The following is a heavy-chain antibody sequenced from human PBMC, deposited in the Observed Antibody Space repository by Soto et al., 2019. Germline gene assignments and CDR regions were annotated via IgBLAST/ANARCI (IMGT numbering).Heavy chain of an antibody. Sequence: SETLSLTCTVSGGSISSSSYYWGWIRQPPGKGLEWIGSIYYSGSTYYNPSLKSRVTISEDTSKKQFSLKLSSVTAADTAVYYFARAGDWGSYYYMDVWGKGTTVTVSS. CDR1: GGSISSSSYY. J-gene: IGHJ6*03. V-gene: IGHV4-39*07. D-gene: IGHD7-27*01. CDR3: ARAGDWGSYYYMDV. CDR2: IYYSGST.